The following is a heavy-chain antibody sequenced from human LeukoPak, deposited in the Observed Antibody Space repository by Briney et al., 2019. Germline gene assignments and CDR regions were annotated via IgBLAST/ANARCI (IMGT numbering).Heavy chain of an antibody. Sequence: SQTLSLTCTVSGGSISSGGYYWSWIRQHPGKGLEWIGYIYYSGSTYYNPSLKSRVTISVDTSKNQFSLKLSSVTAADTAVYYCARALTTLHCYYYYGMDVWGQGTTVTVSS. CDR1: GGSISSGGYY. V-gene: IGHV4-31*03. D-gene: IGHD4-17*01. CDR2: IYYSGST. CDR3: ARALTTLHCYYYYGMDV. J-gene: IGHJ6*02.